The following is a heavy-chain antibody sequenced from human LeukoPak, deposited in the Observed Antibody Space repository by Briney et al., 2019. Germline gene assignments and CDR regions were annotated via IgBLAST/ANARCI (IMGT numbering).Heavy chain of an antibody. J-gene: IGHJ3*02. V-gene: IGHV4-30-4*02. Sequence: SETLSLTCTVSGGSISSGDYYWSWIRQPPGKGLEWIGYIYYSGSTYYNPSLKSRVTISVDTSKNQFSLKLSSVTAADTAVYYCARGRARGNDDTFDIWGQGTMVTVSS. CDR2: IYYSGST. D-gene: IGHD1-1*01. CDR3: ARGRARGNDDTFDI. CDR1: GGSISSGDYY.